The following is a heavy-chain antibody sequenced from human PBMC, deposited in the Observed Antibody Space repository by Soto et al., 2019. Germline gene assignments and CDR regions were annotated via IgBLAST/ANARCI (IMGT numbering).Heavy chain of an antibody. V-gene: IGHV1-69*08. CDR2: IIAILGIA. CDR3: ARDQGYCSGVRCYRCLLGP. J-gene: IGHJ5*02. D-gene: IGHD2-15*01. CDR1: GGTFSSYS. Sequence: QVQLMQSGAEVKKPGSSVKVSCKASGGTFSSYSISWVRQAPGQGLEWMGRIIAILGIANYAQKFQGRFTITADNSTSTAYMELISLRSEDKAVYYCARDQGYCSGVRCYRCLLGPLGQITLVTGSS.